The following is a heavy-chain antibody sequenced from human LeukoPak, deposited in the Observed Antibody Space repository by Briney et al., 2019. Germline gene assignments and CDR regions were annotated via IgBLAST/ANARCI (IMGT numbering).Heavy chain of an antibody. D-gene: IGHD2-2*01. Sequence: GGSLRLSCAASGFTLSNYTMNWVRQAPGKGLEWVGRIKTKTEGETTEYAAPVKGRFTISRDDSKNTMYLQMNSLKTEDTAVYYCTNMAYPFDYWGQGTLVTVSS. CDR1: GFTLSNYT. V-gene: IGHV3-15*07. CDR2: IKTKTEGETT. J-gene: IGHJ4*02. CDR3: TNMAYPFDY.